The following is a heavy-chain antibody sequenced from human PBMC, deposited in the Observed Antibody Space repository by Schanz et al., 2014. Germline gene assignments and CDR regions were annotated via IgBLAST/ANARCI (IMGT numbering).Heavy chain of an antibody. V-gene: IGHV3-23*04. CDR1: GFSFRKSA. CDR2: LTGSGTTT. Sequence: EVRLVESGGGLVQPGGSLRLSCAASGFSFRKSAMSWVRQAPGKGLEWVSALTGSGTTTYYADSVKGRFTISRDNSKNTLDLQMNSLRAEDTAVYYCARPSDSSWYMDVWGKGTTVTVSS. CDR3: ARPSDSSWYMDV. J-gene: IGHJ6*03. D-gene: IGHD2-21*02.